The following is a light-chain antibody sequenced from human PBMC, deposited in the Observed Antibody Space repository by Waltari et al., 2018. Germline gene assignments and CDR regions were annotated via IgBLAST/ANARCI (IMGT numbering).Light chain of an antibody. J-gene: IGLJ2*01. CDR3: SSYTLSSNLEV. V-gene: IGLV2-14*01. Sequence: QPASVSGSPGQSITISCTGTSTDVDSYNYVSWYQQHPGKAPKLIIYEVTDRPPGVSNRFSGSKSGNTASLTISGLQAEDEADYYCSSYTLSSNLEVFGGGTKLTVL. CDR1: STDVDSYNY. CDR2: EVT.